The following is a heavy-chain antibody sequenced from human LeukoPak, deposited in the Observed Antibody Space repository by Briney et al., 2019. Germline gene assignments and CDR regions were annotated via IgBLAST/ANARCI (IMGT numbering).Heavy chain of an antibody. CDR1: KFTFSSYG. CDR2: ISYDGSNK. J-gene: IGHJ6*03. V-gene: IGHV3-30*03. CDR3: ARGFGPYYMDV. D-gene: IGHD3-10*01. Sequence: GRSLRLSCAASKFTFSSYGMHWVRQAPGKGLEWVAVISYDGSNKYYADSVRGRFTISRDNSKNTLYLHMNSLRPEDTAVYYCARGFGPYYMDVWGKGTTVTISS.